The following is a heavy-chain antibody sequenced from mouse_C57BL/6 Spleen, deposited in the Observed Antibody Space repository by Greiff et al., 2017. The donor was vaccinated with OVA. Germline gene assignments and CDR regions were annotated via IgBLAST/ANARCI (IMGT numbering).Heavy chain of an antibody. V-gene: IGHV7-1*01. D-gene: IGHD2-2*01. CDR1: GFTFSDFY. CDR2: SRNKANDYTT. J-gene: IGHJ3*01. CDR3: ARDAPMVTTTGPTY. Sequence: EVQLVESGGGLVQSGRSLRLSCATSGFTFSDFYMEWVRQAPGKGLEWIAASRNKANDYTTEYSASVKGRFIVSRDTSQSILYLQMNALRAEDTAIYYCARDAPMVTTTGPTYWGQGTLVTVSA.